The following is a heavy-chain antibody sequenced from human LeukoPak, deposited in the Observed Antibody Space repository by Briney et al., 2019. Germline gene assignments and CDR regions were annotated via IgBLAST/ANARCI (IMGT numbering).Heavy chain of an antibody. Sequence: ASVKVSCKASGYTFTSYYMHWVRQAPGQGLEWMGLINPNGGSTTYAQKFQGRVTMTRDTSTSTVYMNLGSLRSEDTAVYSCARGNPPYYFNYWGQGTLVTDSS. J-gene: IGHJ4*02. D-gene: IGHD1-14*01. CDR3: ARGNPPYYFNY. V-gene: IGHV1-46*01. CDR1: GYTFTSYY. CDR2: INPNGGST.